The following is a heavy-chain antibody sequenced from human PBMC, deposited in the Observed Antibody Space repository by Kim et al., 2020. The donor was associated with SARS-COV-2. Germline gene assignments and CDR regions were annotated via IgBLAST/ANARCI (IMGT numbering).Heavy chain of an antibody. V-gene: IGHV3-30*02. CDR3: AKGAVGSYYMVV. D-gene: IGHD6-25*01. CDR2: K. Sequence: KSYAYAVKGRFTSSRDSSKNTLYLQMNSLRAEDTAVYYCAKGAVGSYYMVVWGKGTTVTVSS. J-gene: IGHJ6*03.